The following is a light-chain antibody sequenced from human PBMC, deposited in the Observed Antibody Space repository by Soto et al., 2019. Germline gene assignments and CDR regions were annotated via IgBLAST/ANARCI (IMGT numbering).Light chain of an antibody. CDR1: KNDIGSSDY. J-gene: IGLJ3*02. Sequence: QSVLTQPASVSASPGQSITISCTGGKNDIGSSDYVSWYQQHPGKAPKLIIYGVSNRPSGTSDRFSGSKSGNTASLTISGLQADDDADYYCSSPTSSNTLVFRGGTKVTVL. CDR3: SSPTSSNTLV. CDR2: GVS. V-gene: IGLV2-14*01.